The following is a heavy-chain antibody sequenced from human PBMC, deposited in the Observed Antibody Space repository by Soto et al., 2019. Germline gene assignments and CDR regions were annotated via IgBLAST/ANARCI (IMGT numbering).Heavy chain of an antibody. CDR3: ASWSHGNPLYCEGLDV. D-gene: IGHD2-21*01. Sequence: QVQLLQSGAEVKKPGSSVKVSCKVSGGAFTNYSLNWVRHGPGQGLEWLGGIIPLHDTSNYSLKFRGRVTVTADISSTTVFLELSSLTPDDTATYYCASWSHGNPLYCEGLDVWGQGATVTVSS. V-gene: IGHV1-69*06. CDR2: IIPLHDTS. CDR1: GGAFTNYS. J-gene: IGHJ6*02.